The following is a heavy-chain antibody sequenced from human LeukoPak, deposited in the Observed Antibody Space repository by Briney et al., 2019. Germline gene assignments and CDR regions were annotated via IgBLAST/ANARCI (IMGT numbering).Heavy chain of an antibody. J-gene: IGHJ4*02. CDR2: ISYDGSNK. CDR1: GFTFSSYG. CDR3: AKDGYYNPYGDYVDY. D-gene: IGHD4-17*01. Sequence: GGSLRLSCAASGFTFSSYGMHWVRQAPGKGLEWVAVISYDGSNKYYADSVKGRFTISRDNSKNTLYLQMNSLRAEDTAVYYCAKDGYYNPYGDYVDYWGQATLVTVSS. V-gene: IGHV3-30*18.